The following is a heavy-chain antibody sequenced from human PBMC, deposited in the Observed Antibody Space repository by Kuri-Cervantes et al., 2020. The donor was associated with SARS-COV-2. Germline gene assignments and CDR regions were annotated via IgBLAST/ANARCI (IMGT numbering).Heavy chain of an antibody. J-gene: IGHJ4*02. Sequence: GESLKISCKGSGYSFTSYWISWVRQMPGKGLQWMGRTDPSDSYTDYSPSFQGHVTLSADKSIGTAYLQWSSLKASDTAIYYCARVYDGSDRIFDYWGQGTLVTVSS. CDR1: GYSFTSYW. CDR2: TDPSDSYT. D-gene: IGHD5-12*01. CDR3: ARVYDGSDRIFDY. V-gene: IGHV5-10-1*01.